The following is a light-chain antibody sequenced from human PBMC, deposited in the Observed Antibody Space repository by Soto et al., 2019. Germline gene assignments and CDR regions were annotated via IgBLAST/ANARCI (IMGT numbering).Light chain of an antibody. Sequence: EIVLTQSPGTLSLSPGERATLSCRASQSVSSSYLAWYQQKPGQAPRLLIYGASSRATGMPDRFSGRGSGTDVTLTISRLEPEDFAVYYCQQYGSSPWTFGQGTKVEIK. CDR1: QSVSSSY. CDR2: GAS. J-gene: IGKJ1*01. V-gene: IGKV3-20*01. CDR3: QQYGSSPWT.